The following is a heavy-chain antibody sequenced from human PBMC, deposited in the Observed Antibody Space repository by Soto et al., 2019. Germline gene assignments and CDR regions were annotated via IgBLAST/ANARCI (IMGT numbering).Heavy chain of an antibody. CDR1: GGSISSGGYY. CDR3: ARYSSSWYNWFDP. J-gene: IGHJ5*02. D-gene: IGHD6-13*01. Sequence: SETLSLTCTVSGGSISSGGYYWSWIRQHPGKGLEWIGYIYYSGSTYYNPSLKSRVTISVDTSKNQFSLKLSSVTAADTAVYYCARYSSSWYNWFDPWGQGTLVTVSS. V-gene: IGHV4-31*03. CDR2: IYYSGST.